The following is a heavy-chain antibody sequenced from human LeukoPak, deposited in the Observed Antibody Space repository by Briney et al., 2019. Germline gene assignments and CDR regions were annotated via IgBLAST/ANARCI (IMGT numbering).Heavy chain of an antibody. Sequence: ASVKVSCKASGYTFTSYDINWMRQATGQGLEWMGWMSPNSGNTGYAQKFQGRVTMTRDTSTGTAYLELSSLRSEDTAVYYCATLSPGSYEATYYFDYWGQGTLVTVSS. J-gene: IGHJ4*02. CDR3: ATLSPGSYEATYYFDY. CDR2: MSPNSGNT. V-gene: IGHV1-8*01. D-gene: IGHD1-26*01. CDR1: GYTFTSYD.